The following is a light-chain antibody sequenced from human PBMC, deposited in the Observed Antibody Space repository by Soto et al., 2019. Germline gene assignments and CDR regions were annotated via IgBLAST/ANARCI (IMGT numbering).Light chain of an antibody. Sequence: QSALTQPPSASGSPGQSVTISCTGTSSDVGGYNYVSWYQQHPGKAPKLMIYEVSKRPSGVPDRFSGSKSGNTASLTVSGLQAEDEADYYCSSYASTTPYVFGSGTKVTVL. V-gene: IGLV2-8*01. CDR1: SSDVGGYNY. CDR3: SSYASTTPYV. CDR2: EVS. J-gene: IGLJ1*01.